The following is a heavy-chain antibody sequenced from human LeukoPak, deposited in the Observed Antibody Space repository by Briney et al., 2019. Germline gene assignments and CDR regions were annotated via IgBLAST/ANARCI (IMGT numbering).Heavy chain of an antibody. V-gene: IGHV3-21*01. Sequence: GGSLRLSCAASGFTFSSYSLNWVRQAPGKGLEWLSTISSGSSYIYYADSVKGRFTISRDNAKNSLYLQMNSLRAEDTAVYYSARAVLGTSYYMDVWGKGTTVTVSS. J-gene: IGHJ6*03. CDR3: ARAVLGTSYYMDV. D-gene: IGHD7-27*01. CDR1: GFTFSSYS. CDR2: ISSGSSYI.